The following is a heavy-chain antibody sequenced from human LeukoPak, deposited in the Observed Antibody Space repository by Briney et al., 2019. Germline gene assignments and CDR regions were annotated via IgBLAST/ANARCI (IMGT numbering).Heavy chain of an antibody. CDR1: GFTFSDYY. J-gene: IGHJ4*02. D-gene: IGHD3-10*01. Sequence: GSLRLSCAASGFTFSDYYMSWIRQAPGKGLEWVSYISSSGSTIYYADSVKGRFTISRDNAKNSLYLQMNSLRAEDTAAYYCARRNGSGSYPFDYWGQGTLVTVSS. CDR3: ARRNGSGSYPFDY. V-gene: IGHV3-11*01. CDR2: ISSSGSTI.